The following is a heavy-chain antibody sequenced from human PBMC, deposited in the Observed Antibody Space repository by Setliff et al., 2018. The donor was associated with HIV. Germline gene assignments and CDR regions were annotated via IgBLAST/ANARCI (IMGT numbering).Heavy chain of an antibody. D-gene: IGHD6-13*01. V-gene: IGHV5-51*01. CDR1: GYTFTNYW. J-gene: IGHJ4*02. CDR3: ARRMWQQDSKFMYYFDY. Sequence: GESLKISCRASGYTFTNYWIGWVRQMPGKGLEWIGVIYPGDSVTRYSPSFQGQVTISADKPISTAYLQWSSLKASDTAMYYCARRMWQQDSKFMYYFDYWGQGTLVTVSS. CDR2: IYPGDSVT.